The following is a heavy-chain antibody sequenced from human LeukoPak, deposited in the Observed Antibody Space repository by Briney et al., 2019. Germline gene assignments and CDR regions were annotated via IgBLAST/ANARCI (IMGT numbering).Heavy chain of an antibody. CDR3: ARHLLWFGEHYYMDV. CDR1: GGSISSYY. J-gene: IGHJ6*03. Sequence: SETLSLTCTVSGGSISSYYWSWIRQPPGNGLEWIGYIYYSGSTNYNPSLKSRVTISVDTSKNKFSLKLSSVTAADTAVYYCARHLLWFGEHYYMDVWGKGTTVTVSS. CDR2: IYYSGST. D-gene: IGHD3-10*01. V-gene: IGHV4-59*01.